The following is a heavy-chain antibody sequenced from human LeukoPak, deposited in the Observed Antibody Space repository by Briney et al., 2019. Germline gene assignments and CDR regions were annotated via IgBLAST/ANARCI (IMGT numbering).Heavy chain of an antibody. CDR2: INYSGST. D-gene: IGHD2/OR15-2a*01. V-gene: IGHV4-34*01. CDR1: GYSFSGYY. J-gene: IGHJ2*01. Sequence: SETLSLTCAVYGYSFSGYYWSWIRQSPEKGLEWIGEINYSGSTNYNPSLRSRVTISEATSKNQFSLKLTSVTAAHTAVYYCARRTEATFTYWYFDLWGRGSQVTVSS. CDR3: ARRTEATFTYWYFDL.